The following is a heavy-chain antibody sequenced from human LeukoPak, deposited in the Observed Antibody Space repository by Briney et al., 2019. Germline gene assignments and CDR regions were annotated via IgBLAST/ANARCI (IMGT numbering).Heavy chain of an antibody. J-gene: IGHJ4*02. CDR2: IGGSGGST. CDR1: GFTFSTYA. D-gene: IGHD2-15*01. CDR3: AGGSCFGDF. Sequence: PGGSLRLSCAASGFTFSTYAMTWVRQAPGKGLEWVSTIGGSGGSTYYADSVKGRFTISRDNSKNTLYLQMDSLRAEDTAVYYCAGGSCFGDFWGQGTLVTVSS. V-gene: IGHV3-23*01.